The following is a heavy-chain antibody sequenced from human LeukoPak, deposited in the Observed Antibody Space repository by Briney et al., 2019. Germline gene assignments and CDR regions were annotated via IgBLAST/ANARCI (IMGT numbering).Heavy chain of an antibody. CDR2: ISYDGSNK. CDR3: ARDSEADYYDSSGYIYYYGMDV. J-gene: IGHJ6*02. Sequence: GGSLRLSCAASGFTFSSYAMHWVRQAPGKGLEWVAVISYDGSNKYYADSVKGRFTISRDNSKNTLYLQMNSLRAEDTAVYYCARDSEADYYDSSGYIYYYGMDVWGQGTTVTVSS. CDR1: GFTFSSYA. V-gene: IGHV3-30-3*01. D-gene: IGHD3-22*01.